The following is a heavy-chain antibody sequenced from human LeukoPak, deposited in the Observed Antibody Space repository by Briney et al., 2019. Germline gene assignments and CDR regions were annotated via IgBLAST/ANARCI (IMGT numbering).Heavy chain of an antibody. V-gene: IGHV3-13*01. CDR1: GFTFDDYA. D-gene: IGHD6-13*01. Sequence: GRSLRLSCAASGFTFDDYAMHWVRQAPGKGLEWVSGIGTAGDTYYPGSVKGRFTISREDAKNSLYLQMNSLRAGDTAVYYCARGGSWNFDYWGQGTLVTVSS. CDR3: ARGGSWNFDY. CDR2: IGTAGDT. J-gene: IGHJ4*02.